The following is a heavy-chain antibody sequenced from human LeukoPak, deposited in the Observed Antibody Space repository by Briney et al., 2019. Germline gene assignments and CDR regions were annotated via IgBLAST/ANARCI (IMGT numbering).Heavy chain of an antibody. Sequence: GGSLRLSCAASGFTFSSYSMTWVRQAPGKGLEWVSSISSSSSYIYYADSVKGRFTISRDNAKNSLYLQMNSLRAEDTAVYYCASFSYRQLFDYWGQGTLVTVSS. D-gene: IGHD5-18*01. V-gene: IGHV3-21*01. J-gene: IGHJ4*02. CDR3: ASFSYRQLFDY. CDR2: ISSSSSYI. CDR1: GFTFSSYS.